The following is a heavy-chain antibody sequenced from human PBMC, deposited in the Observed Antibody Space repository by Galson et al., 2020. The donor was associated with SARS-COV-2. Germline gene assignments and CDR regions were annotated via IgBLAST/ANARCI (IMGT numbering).Heavy chain of an antibody. V-gene: IGHV1-69*15. CDR3: AITKYWLDAFDL. D-gene: IGHD2-15*01. J-gene: IGHJ3*01. CDR1: GGNFRSNS. CDR2: IIPIFGTP. Sequence: KISCKASGGNFRSNSISWVRQAPGQGLEWLGRIIPIFGTPNSAQKFQGRVTITADESTTTAYMELSRLTSHDTAVYYCAITKYWLDAFDLWGQGTVVTVSS.